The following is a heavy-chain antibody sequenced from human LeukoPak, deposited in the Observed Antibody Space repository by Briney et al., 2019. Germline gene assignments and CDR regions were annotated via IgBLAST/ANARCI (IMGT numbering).Heavy chain of an antibody. CDR2: INHSGST. CDR1: GGSFSGYY. V-gene: IGHV4-34*01. D-gene: IGHD3-10*01. J-gene: IGHJ6*02. Sequence: PSETLSLTCAVYGGSFSGYYWSWIRQPPGKGLEWIGEINHSGSTNYNPSLKSRVTISVDTSKNQFSLKLSSVTAADTAVYYCARGPVLLWFGESFLITNRLFYYGMDVWGQGTTVTVSS. CDR3: ARGPVLLWFGESFLITNRLFYYGMDV.